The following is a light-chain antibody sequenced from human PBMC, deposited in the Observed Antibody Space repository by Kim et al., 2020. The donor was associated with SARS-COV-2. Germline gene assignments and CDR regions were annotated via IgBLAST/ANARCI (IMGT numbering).Light chain of an antibody. CDR3: QQSISYPT. CDR2: KAS. Sequence: FQSVGDTGTITCRASQSISSWLAWYQQRPGTAPKLLIYKASNLQSGVPSRFSGSGSGTEFTLTISSPQPDDFATYYCQQSISYPTFGQGTKVDIK. CDR1: QSISSW. V-gene: IGKV1-5*03. J-gene: IGKJ1*01.